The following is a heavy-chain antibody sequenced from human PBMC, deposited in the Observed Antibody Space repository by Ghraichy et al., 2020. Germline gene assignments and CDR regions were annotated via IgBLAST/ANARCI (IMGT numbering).Heavy chain of an antibody. CDR2: IYYSGST. CDR3: ARGSAALGTGDY. D-gene: IGHD6-13*01. J-gene: IGHJ4*02. CDR1: GGSISSYY. Sequence: ETLSLTCTVSGGSISSYYWSWIRQPPGKGLEWIGYIYYSGSTNYNPSLKSRVTISVDTSKNQFSLKLSSVTAADTAVYYCARGSAALGTGDYWGQGTLVTVSS. V-gene: IGHV4-59*01.